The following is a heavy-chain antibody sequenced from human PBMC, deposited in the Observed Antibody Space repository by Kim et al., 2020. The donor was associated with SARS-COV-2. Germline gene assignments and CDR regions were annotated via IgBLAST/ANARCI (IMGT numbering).Heavy chain of an antibody. J-gene: IGHJ4*02. Sequence: GGSLRLSCEASGFTFSGNWMGWVRQPAGKGPEWVANINGDGSEKWYVDSVRGRFTLSRDNAKKSVFLQMNSLRAEDTAVYYCAKLDYASSDYWGQGTLVLVSA. D-gene: IGHD2-2*01. CDR3: AKLDYASSDY. V-gene: IGHV3-7*03. CDR2: INGDGSEK. CDR1: GFTFSGNW.